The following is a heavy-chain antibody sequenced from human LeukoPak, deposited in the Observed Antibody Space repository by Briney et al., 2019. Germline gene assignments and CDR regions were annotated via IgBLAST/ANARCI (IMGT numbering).Heavy chain of an antibody. CDR1: GYTFTNYG. CDR2: ISAYNGNT. D-gene: IGHD2-2*01. CDR3: ARDVGYCSSTSCSRGDY. V-gene: IGHV1-18*01. J-gene: IGHJ4*02. Sequence: APVKVSCKASGYTFTNYGISWVRQAPGQGLEWMGRISAYNGNTDYAQKLQGRVTMTTDTSTTTAYMELRSLRSDDTAVYYCARDVGYCSSTSCSRGDYWGQGTLVTVSS.